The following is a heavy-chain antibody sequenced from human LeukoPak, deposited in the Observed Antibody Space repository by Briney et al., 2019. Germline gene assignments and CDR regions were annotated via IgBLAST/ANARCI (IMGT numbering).Heavy chain of an antibody. Sequence: GGSLRLSCAASGFTFSGSAMHWVRQASGKGLEWVGRIRSKTNDYATTYAASVKDRFTISRDDSKNTAYLQMNSLKTEDTAVYYCTTGVVGFDYWGQGTLVTVSS. CDR3: TTGVVGFDY. V-gene: IGHV3-73*01. CDR2: IRSKTNDYAT. J-gene: IGHJ4*02. CDR1: GFTFSGSA. D-gene: IGHD2-2*01.